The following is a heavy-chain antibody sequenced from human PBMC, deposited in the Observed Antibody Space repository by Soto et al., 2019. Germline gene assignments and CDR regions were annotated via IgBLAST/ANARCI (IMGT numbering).Heavy chain of an antibody. J-gene: IGHJ5*02. V-gene: IGHV4-4*07. D-gene: IGHD2-2*01. CDR3: ARGPDHRYCSSTSCHYPGGNWFDP. Sequence: ASETLSLTCTVSGGSISSYYWNWSRQPPGKCLEWIERIYTSGSTNYNPSLKSRVTMSVDTSKNQFSLKLSSVTAADTAEYYCARGPDHRYCSSTSCHYPGGNWFDPWGQGTLVTVSS. CDR2: IYTSGST. CDR1: GGSISSYY.